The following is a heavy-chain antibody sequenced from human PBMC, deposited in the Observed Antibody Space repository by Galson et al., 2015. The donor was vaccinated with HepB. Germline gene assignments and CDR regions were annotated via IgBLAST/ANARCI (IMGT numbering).Heavy chain of an antibody. J-gene: IGHJ4*02. CDR2: ISYDGSNK. Sequence: SLRLSCAASGFTFSDYAIHWVRQAPGKGLEWVAIISYDGSNKHYADSVKGRFTISRDNSKNTLYLQMYSLRAEDTAVYYCARYNGGSALDYWGQGTLVTVSS. CDR1: GFTFSDYA. V-gene: IGHV3-30-3*01. CDR3: ARYNGGSALDY. D-gene: IGHD1-14*01.